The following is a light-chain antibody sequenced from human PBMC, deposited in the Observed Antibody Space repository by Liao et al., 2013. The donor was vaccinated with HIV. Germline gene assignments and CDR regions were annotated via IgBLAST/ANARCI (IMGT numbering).Light chain of an antibody. CDR2: YDS. CDR3: QVWDTSSDHFV. J-gene: IGLJ1*01. V-gene: IGLV3-21*04. Sequence: SYELTQPPSVSVSPGQTAKITCSGDKLGDKHSYWYQQKPGQAPVLVIYYDSDRPSGIPERFSGSNSGNTATLTISRVEAGDEADYFCQVWDTSSDHFVFGPGTTVTVL. CDR1: KLGDKH.